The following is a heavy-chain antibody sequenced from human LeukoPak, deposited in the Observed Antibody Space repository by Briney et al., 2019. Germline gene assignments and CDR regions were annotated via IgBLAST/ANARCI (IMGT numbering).Heavy chain of an antibody. J-gene: IGHJ3*02. D-gene: IGHD3-10*01. CDR2: ISGSGGST. Sequence: GRCLRLSCAASGFTFSSYAMSWVRQAPGKGLEWVSAISGSGGSTYYADSVKGRFTISRDNSKNTLYLQMNSLRAEDTAVYYCARAGKTGAAAFDIWGQGTMVTVSS. CDR1: GFTFSSYA. V-gene: IGHV3-23*01. CDR3: ARAGKTGAAAFDI.